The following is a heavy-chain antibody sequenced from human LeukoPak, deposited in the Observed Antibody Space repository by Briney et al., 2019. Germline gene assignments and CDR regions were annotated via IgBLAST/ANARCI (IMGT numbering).Heavy chain of an antibody. V-gene: IGHV3-48*03. CDR2: IFNSDSPK. Sequence: GGSLRLSCAASGFTFSTYEMNWVRQAPGKGLEWVSYIFNSDSPKKYADSVKGRFTISRDNAKNTLNLQMNSLRAEDTAVYYCARDLGQYYDTSDNWFDPWGQGTLVTVSS. D-gene: IGHD3-22*01. CDR1: GFTFSTYE. CDR3: ARDLGQYYDTSDNWFDP. J-gene: IGHJ5*02.